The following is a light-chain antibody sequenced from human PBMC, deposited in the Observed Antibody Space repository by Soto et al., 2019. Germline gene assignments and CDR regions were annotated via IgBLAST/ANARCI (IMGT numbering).Light chain of an antibody. V-gene: IGKV3-15*01. J-gene: IGKJ2*01. CDR1: QSISNN. CDR2: GAS. Sequence: EIVMTQSPDTLSVSPGESATLSCRARQSISNNLAWYQQKPGQAPRLLLYGASTRTTGIPARFSGSGSGTEFTLIISSLQSEDFAVYYCQQYNNLPYTFAQGTKLEI. CDR3: QQYNNLPYT.